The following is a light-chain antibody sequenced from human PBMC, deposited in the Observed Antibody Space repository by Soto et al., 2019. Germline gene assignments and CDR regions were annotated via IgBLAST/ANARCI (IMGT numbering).Light chain of an antibody. J-gene: IGLJ7*01. CDR1: SSDVGAYNY. V-gene: IGLV2-11*01. CDR3: SSYAGSYTHYV. Sequence: QSVLTQPRSVSGSPGQSVTISCTGTSSDVGAYNYVSWYQQHPGKAPKLIIYHVSKWPSGVPDRFSGSKSGNTASLTISGLQAEDEADYYCSSYAGSYTHYVFGAGTQLTVL. CDR2: HVS.